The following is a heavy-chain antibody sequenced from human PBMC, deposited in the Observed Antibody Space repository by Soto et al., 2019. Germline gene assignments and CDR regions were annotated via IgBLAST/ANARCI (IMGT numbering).Heavy chain of an antibody. Sequence: EVQLVESGGGLVKPGGSLRLSCAASGFTFSNAWMSWVRQAPGKGLEWVGRIKSKTDGGTTDYAAPVKGRFTISRDDSQTTLYLQMNSVKTEDTAVYYCTTTTLPYGAGSYYRFAPWGQGTLVTVSS. CDR3: TTTTLPYGAGSYYRFAP. D-gene: IGHD3-10*01. CDR1: GFTFSNAW. CDR2: IKSKTDGGTT. V-gene: IGHV3-15*01. J-gene: IGHJ5*02.